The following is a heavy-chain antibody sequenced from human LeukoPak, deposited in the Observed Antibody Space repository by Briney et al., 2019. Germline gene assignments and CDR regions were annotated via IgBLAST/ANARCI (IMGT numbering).Heavy chain of an antibody. CDR1: GFTFDDYA. CDR3: ARDRHPRVDLVDY. Sequence: GGSLRLSCAASGFTFDDYAMHWVRQAPGKGLEWVSGISWNSGSIGYADSVKGRFTISRDNAKNYLYLQMNSLRAEDTAVYYCARDRHPRVDLVDYWGQGTLVTVSS. V-gene: IGHV3-9*01. CDR2: ISWNSGSI. J-gene: IGHJ4*02. D-gene: IGHD2-15*01.